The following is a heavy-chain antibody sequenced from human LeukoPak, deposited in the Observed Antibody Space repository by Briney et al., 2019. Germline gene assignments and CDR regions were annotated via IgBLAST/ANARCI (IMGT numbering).Heavy chain of an antibody. CDR2: IYYSGST. J-gene: IGHJ3*02. D-gene: IGHD3-22*01. CDR3: ARDYYAHDAFDT. V-gene: IGHV4-59*01. CDR1: GGSISSYY. Sequence: SETLSLTCTVSGGSISSYYWSWIRQPPGRGLEWIGYIYYSGSTNYNPSLKSRVTISVDTSKNQFSLKLSSVTAADTAVYYCARDYYAHDAFDTWGQGTMVTVSS.